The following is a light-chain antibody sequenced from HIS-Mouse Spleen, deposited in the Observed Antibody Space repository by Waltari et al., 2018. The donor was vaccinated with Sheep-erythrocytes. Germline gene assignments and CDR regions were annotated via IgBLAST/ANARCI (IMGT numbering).Light chain of an antibody. CDR3: CSYAGSYNHV. CDR1: SRDVGGDNY. CDR2: DVS. V-gene: IGLV2-11*01. J-gene: IGLJ1*01. Sequence: QSALTQPRSVSGSPGQSVTISCTRTSRDVGGDNYVSWYPQHPGKAPKLIIYDVSKRPSGVPDRFSGSKSGNTASLTISGLQAEDEADYYCCSYAGSYNHVFATGTKVTVL.